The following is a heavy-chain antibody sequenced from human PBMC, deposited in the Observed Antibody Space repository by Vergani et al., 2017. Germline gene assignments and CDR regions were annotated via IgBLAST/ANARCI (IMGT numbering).Heavy chain of an antibody. CDR1: GFSFRNAW. Sequence: EVQLVESGGGIVKAGGALRLSCVASGFSFRNAWMNWGRRNPGKGLEWVGRIKSTFDRGTTDYAAAVKGRFTISRDDSKNTLFLQMNGLKTEDIGVYYCTTDXRYCGDGSCYWLRDHHYYGMDVWGQGTTVTVSS. CDR2: IKSTFDRGTT. J-gene: IGHJ6*02. V-gene: IGHV3-15*07. D-gene: IGHD2-21*01. CDR3: TTDXRYCGDGSCYWLRDHHYYGMDV.